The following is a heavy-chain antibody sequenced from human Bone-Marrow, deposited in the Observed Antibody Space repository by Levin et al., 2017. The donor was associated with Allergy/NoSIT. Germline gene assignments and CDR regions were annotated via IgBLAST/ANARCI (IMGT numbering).Heavy chain of an antibody. V-gene: IGHV4-59*08. D-gene: IGHD2-2*01. CDR2: IYYSGST. CDR1: GASISGFY. J-gene: IGHJ5*01. Sequence: SETLSLTCTVSGASISGFYWSWIRQPPGKGLEWIGYIYYSGSTNYSPSLKSRVSMSADMSRNQVYLTMSPVTAADTAVYYCARQAVPAAMNGFDSWGQGTLVTVSS. CDR3: ARQAVPAAMNGFDS.